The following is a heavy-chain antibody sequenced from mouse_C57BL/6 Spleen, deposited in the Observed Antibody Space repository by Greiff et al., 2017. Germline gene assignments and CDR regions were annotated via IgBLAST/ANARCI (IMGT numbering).Heavy chain of an antibody. V-gene: IGHV2-5*01. CDR3: AKETGFAY. Sequence: QVQLQQSGPGLVQPSQSLSITCTVSGFSLTSYGVHWVRQSPGKGLEWLGVIWRGGSTDYNAAFMSRLSLTKDNSKSQVCFKMNSLQADDTAIYYCAKETGFAYWGQGTLVTVAA. CDR1: GFSLTSYG. J-gene: IGHJ3*01. CDR2: IWRGGST.